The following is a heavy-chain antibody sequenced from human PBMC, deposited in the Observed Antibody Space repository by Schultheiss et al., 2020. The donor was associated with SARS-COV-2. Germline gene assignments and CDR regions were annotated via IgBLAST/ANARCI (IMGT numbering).Heavy chain of an antibody. CDR3: ARDGGNSVDY. Sequence: GGSLRLSCAASGFTFSSYAMSWVRQAPGKGLEWVSVIYSGGSTYYADSVKGRFTISRDNSKNTLYLQMNSLRAEDTAVYYCARDGGNSVDYWGQGTLVTVSS. J-gene: IGHJ4*02. V-gene: IGHV3-66*01. CDR2: IYSGGST. D-gene: IGHD4-23*01. CDR1: GFTFSSYA.